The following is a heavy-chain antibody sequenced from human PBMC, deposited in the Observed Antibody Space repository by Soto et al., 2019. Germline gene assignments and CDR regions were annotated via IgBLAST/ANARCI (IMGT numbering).Heavy chain of an antibody. D-gene: IGHD3-3*01. CDR1: GFTFSDYY. J-gene: IGHJ5*02. CDR2: ISSSGSTI. V-gene: IGHV3-11*01. Sequence: GGSLRLSCTASGFTFSDYYMSWIRQAPGKGLEWVSYISSSGSTIYYADSVKGRFTISRDNAKNSLYLQMNSLRAEDTAVYYCARGVPYYDFWSGYSSGWFDPWGQGTLVTVSS. CDR3: ARGVPYYDFWSGYSSGWFDP.